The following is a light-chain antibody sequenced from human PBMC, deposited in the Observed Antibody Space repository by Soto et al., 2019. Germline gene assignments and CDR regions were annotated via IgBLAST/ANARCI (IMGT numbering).Light chain of an antibody. J-gene: IGKJ2*01. CDR1: QSVSSSY. V-gene: IGKV3-20*01. CDR3: QQYGSSPYT. CDR2: GAS. Sequence: EIVLTQSPGTLSLSPGERATLSCRASQSVSSSYLAWYQQKPGQAPRLLIYGASSRATGIPDRFSGSGAGIDCTLTISRLELEVFAVYYCQQYGSSPYTFGQGTKLESK.